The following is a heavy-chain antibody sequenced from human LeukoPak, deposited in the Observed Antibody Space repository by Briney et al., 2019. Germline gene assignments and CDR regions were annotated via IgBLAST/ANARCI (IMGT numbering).Heavy chain of an antibody. CDR1: GYTFTGYY. CDR2: INPNSGGT. J-gene: IGHJ4*02. V-gene: IGHV1-2*02. Sequence: ASVKVSCKASGYTFTGYYMHWVRQAPGQGLEWMGWINPNSGGTNYAQKFRGRVTMTRDTSISTAYMELSRLRSDDTAVYYCAILSSSLTPDDYWGQGTLVTVSS. D-gene: IGHD6-13*01. CDR3: AILSSSLTPDDY.